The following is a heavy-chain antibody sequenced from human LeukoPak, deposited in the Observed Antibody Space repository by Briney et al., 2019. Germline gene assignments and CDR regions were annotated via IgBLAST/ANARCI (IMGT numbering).Heavy chain of an antibody. V-gene: IGHV3-74*01. CDR2: INSDGSST. CDR1: GFTFSSYW. J-gene: IGHJ6*02. CDR3: AREEEACDSSGYYSRYGMDV. D-gene: IGHD3-22*01. Sequence: GGSLRLSCAASGFTFSSYWMHWVRQAPGKGLVWVSRINSDGSSTSYADSVKGRFTISRDNAKNTLYLQMNSLRAEDTAVYYCAREEEACDSSGYYSRYGMDVWGQGTTVTVSS.